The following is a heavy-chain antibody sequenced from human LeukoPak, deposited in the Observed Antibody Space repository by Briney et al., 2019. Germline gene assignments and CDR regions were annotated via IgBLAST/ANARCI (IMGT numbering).Heavy chain of an antibody. CDR3: AREYYGDPVSFDY. Sequence: PGGSLRLSCAASGFTFTSYNMHWVRQVSGKGLVWVSRITTGVSTTMYADSVKGRFTISRDNSKNTVHLQMVSLRAEDTAVYYCAREYYGDPVSFDYWGQGTLVTVSS. D-gene: IGHD3-10*01. CDR2: ITTGVSTT. J-gene: IGHJ4*02. CDR1: GFTFTSYN. V-gene: IGHV3-74*03.